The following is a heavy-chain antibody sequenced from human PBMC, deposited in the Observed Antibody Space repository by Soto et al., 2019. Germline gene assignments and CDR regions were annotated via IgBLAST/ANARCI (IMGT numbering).Heavy chain of an antibody. D-gene: IGHD2-21*02. Sequence: GGSLRLSCATSGFTFSSYAMHWVRQAPGKGLEWVAVISYDGSNKYYADSVKGRFTISRDNSKNTLYLQMNSLRAEDTAVYYCARDPVAYCGGDCRTFDYWGQGTLVTVSS. J-gene: IGHJ4*02. CDR2: ISYDGSNK. V-gene: IGHV3-30-3*01. CDR1: GFTFSSYA. CDR3: ARDPVAYCGGDCRTFDY.